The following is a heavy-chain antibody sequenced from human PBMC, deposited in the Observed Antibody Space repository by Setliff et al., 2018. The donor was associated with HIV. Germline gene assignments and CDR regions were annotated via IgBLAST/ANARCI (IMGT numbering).Heavy chain of an antibody. Sequence: GGSLRLSCAATGFTFSNYGMHWVRQAPAKGLEWVSSISSSSGTIYYLDSVKGRFTISRDNAKNSLYLQMVSLRVEDTAVYYCARDPLPCSSPSCYPPGYFDYWGQGTLVTVSS. CDR1: GFTFSNYG. CDR2: ISSSSGTI. D-gene: IGHD2-2*01. CDR3: ARDPLPCSSPSCYPPGYFDY. V-gene: IGHV3-48*04. J-gene: IGHJ4*02.